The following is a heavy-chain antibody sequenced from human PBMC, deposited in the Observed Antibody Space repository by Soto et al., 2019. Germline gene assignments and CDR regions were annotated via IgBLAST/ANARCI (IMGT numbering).Heavy chain of an antibody. Sequence: EVQLVESGGGLVQPGRSLRLSCAASGFTFDDYAMHWVRQAPGKGLEWVSGISWNSGSIGYADSVKGRFTISRDNAKNSLYLLRAEDTALYYCEKDSKPLGGYYYYYMDVWGKGTTVTVSS. CDR1: GFTFDDYA. V-gene: IGHV3-9*01. CDR2: ISWNSGSI. CDR3: EKDSKPLGGYYYYYMDV. J-gene: IGHJ6*03. D-gene: IGHD3-16*01.